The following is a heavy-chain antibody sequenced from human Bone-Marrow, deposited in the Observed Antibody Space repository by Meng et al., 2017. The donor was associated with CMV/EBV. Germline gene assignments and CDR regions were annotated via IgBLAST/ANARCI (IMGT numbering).Heavy chain of an antibody. CDR2: IIPIFGTA. J-gene: IGHJ4*02. D-gene: IGHD1-26*01. CDR3: AREGGSDYFDY. V-gene: IGHV1-69*05. CDR1: GGTFSSYA. Sequence: SVKVSCKASGGTFSSYAISWVRQAPGQGLEWMGGIIPIFGTANYAQKFQGRVTITTDEPKSTAYMEPSSLRSEDPAVYYCAREGGSDYFDYWGQGTPVTVSS.